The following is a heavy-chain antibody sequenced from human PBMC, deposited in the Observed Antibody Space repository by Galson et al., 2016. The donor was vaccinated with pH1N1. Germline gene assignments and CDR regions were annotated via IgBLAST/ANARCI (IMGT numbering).Heavy chain of an antibody. CDR3: ARGRDYDILTGSSYYFDF. V-gene: IGHV4-30-4*08. CDR1: NGSISSGDYF. J-gene: IGHJ4*02. D-gene: IGHD3-9*01. CDR2: IYYSGNT. Sequence: TLSLTCTVSNGSISSGDYFWSWIRQPPGKGLEWIGYIYYSGNTYYTPSLKCRFTISLDTSKNQFSLRLTSVTATDTAIYYCARGRDYDILTGSSYYFDFWGQGTLVTVSS.